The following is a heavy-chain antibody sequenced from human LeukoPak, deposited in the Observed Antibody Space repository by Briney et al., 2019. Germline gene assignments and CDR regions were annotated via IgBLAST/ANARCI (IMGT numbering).Heavy chain of an antibody. D-gene: IGHD5-12*01. J-gene: IGHJ6*02. CDR1: GFTFDDYT. CDR2: ISWDGGST. V-gene: IGHV3-43*01. CDR3: AKDMRSGYDSTYYYYYGMDV. Sequence: GGSLRLPCAASGFTFDDYTMHWVRQAPGKGLEWVSLISWDGGSTYYADSVKGRFTISRDNSKNSPCLQMNSLRTEDTALYYCAKDMRSGYDSTYYYYYGMDVWGQGTTVTVSS.